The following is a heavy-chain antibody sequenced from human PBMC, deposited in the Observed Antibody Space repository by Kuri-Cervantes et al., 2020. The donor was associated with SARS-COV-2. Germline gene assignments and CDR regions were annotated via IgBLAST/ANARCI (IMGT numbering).Heavy chain of an antibody. J-gene: IGHJ4*02. CDR2: IYYSGST. CDR1: GGSISSSSYY. CDR3: ARFYDSSGYVDY. Sequence: ESLKISCTVSGGSISSSSYYWGWIRQPPGKGLEWIGSIYYSGSTYYNPSLKSRVTISVDTSKNQFSLKLSSVTAADTAVYYCARFYDSSGYVDYWGQGTLVTVSS. V-gene: IGHV4-39*07. D-gene: IGHD3-22*01.